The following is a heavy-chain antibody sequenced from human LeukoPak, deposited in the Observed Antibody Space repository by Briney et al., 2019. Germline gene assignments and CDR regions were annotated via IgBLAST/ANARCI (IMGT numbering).Heavy chain of an antibody. CDR2: INNVGSHI. D-gene: IGHD4-11*01. CDR3: TRDPTQYLRYGYFDY. Sequence: GGSLRLSCAASGFTFSSSAMNWVRQAPGKGLEWVSSINNVGSHIYYAGSVRGRFTISRDNAKNSLYLQMSSLRAEDTAVYYCTRDPTQYLRYGYFDYWGRGTLVTVSS. J-gene: IGHJ4*02. CDR1: GFTFSSSA. V-gene: IGHV3-21*01.